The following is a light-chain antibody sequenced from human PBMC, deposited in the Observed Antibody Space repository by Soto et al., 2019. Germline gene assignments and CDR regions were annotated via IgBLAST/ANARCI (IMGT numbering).Light chain of an antibody. J-gene: IGLJ1*01. CDR2: EGS. V-gene: IGLV2-23*03. CDR1: SSDVGSYNL. CDR3: CSYAGSSTFPYV. Sequence: QSALTQPASVSGSPGQSITISCTGTSSDVGSYNLVSWYQQHPGKAPKLMIYEGSKRPSGVSNRFSGYKSGNTASLTISGLQAEDEADYYCCSYAGSSTFPYVFGTGTKLTV.